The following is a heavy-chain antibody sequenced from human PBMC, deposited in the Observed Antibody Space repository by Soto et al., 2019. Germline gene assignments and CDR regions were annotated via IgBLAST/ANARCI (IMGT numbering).Heavy chain of an antibody. J-gene: IGHJ3*02. Sequence: ASVKVSCKASGGTFSSYAISWVRQAPGQGLERMGWMNPNSGNTGYAQKFQGRVTMTRNTSISTAYMELSSLRSEDTAVYYCARNILYCSGGSCYLRVDAFDIWGQGTMVTVSS. CDR3: ARNILYCSGGSCYLRVDAFDI. D-gene: IGHD2-15*01. V-gene: IGHV1-8*02. CDR1: GGTFSSYA. CDR2: MNPNSGNT.